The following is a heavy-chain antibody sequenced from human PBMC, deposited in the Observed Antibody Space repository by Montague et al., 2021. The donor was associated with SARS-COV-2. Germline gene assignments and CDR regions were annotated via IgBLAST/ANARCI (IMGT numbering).Heavy chain of an antibody. D-gene: IGHD2-21*02. J-gene: IGHJ6*02. Sequence: SETLSLTCTVPGGFISSSYWSWIRQPPGEGLEWIGYIYHSGNTNYNPSLKSRVTISIDTSMNQFSLSLSSMTAADTAVYFCARDLLPPRTAIKTNFFGLDVWGQGTTVIVSS. CDR1: GGFISSSY. CDR3: ARDLLPPRTAIKTNFFGLDV. CDR2: IYHSGNT. V-gene: IGHV4-59*01.